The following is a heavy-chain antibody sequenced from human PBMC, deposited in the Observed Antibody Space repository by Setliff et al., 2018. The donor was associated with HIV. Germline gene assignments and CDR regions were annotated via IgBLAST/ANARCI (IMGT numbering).Heavy chain of an antibody. CDR3: AYSGRQLRGPYFAF. CDR2: IYWNNNK. D-gene: IGHD1-1*01. V-gene: IGHV2-5*01. CDR1: GLSLSTSGVG. J-gene: IGHJ4*02. Sequence: SGPAGEPTQTLPLTCTFSGLSLSTSGVGVGWIRQSPGKALEWLAFIYWNNNKHYSTSLKSRLTVTKDTSKNRVVFTMTNMDPVDTATYYCAYSGRQLRGPYFAFWGQGTPVTVSS.